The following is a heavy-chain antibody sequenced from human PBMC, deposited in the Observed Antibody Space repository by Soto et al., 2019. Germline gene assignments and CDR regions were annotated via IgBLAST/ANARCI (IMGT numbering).Heavy chain of an antibody. J-gene: IGHJ5*02. D-gene: IGHD3-9*01. V-gene: IGHV4-61*01. CDR3: VRDLKWFDP. Sequence: SETLSLTCTVSGDSVSSGNYYWSWIRQPPGKGLEWIGYIYYSGSTNYNPSLKSRVTISVDTSKNQFSLKLRSVTAADTAVYYCVRDLKWFDPWGQGTLVTVSS. CDR1: GDSVSSGNYY. CDR2: IYYSGST.